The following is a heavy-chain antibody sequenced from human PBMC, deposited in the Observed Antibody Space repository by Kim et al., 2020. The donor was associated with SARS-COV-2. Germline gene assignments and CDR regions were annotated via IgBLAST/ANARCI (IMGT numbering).Heavy chain of an antibody. CDR3: ARERAATTWGAFDI. D-gene: IGHD6-25*01. J-gene: IGHJ3*02. CDR1: GGSISSYY. V-gene: IGHV4-59*01. Sequence: SETLSLTCTVSGGSISSYYWSWIRQPPGKGLEWIGYIYYSGSTNYNPSLKSRVTISVDTSKNQFSLKLSSVTAADTAVYYCARERAATTWGAFDIWGQGTMVTVSS. CDR2: IYYSGST.